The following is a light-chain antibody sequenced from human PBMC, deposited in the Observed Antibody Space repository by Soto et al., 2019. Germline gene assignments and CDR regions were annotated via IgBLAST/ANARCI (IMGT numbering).Light chain of an antibody. CDR1: QSVSSSY. CDR3: QQYGSSSIT. Sequence: DIVLTQSPGTLSLSPGERATLSCRASQSVSSSYLAWYQQRPGQAPRLLIYGASNRATGIPVRFSGSGSGTDFTLTISGLEPEDFAIYYCQQYGSSSITFGQGTRLEIK. V-gene: IGKV3-20*01. J-gene: IGKJ5*01. CDR2: GAS.